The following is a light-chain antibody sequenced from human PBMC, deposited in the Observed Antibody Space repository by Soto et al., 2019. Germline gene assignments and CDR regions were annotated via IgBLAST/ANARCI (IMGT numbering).Light chain of an antibody. Sequence: DIQMTQSPSTLSASVGDRVTITCRASQSIGGWLAWYQQKPGKAPKLLIYKASNLESGVPSRFSGSGSGTESTLTISSLQPDDFATYYCQQYNSYSYTFGQGTKVDIK. CDR1: QSIGGW. J-gene: IGKJ2*01. CDR3: QQYNSYSYT. CDR2: KAS. V-gene: IGKV1-5*03.